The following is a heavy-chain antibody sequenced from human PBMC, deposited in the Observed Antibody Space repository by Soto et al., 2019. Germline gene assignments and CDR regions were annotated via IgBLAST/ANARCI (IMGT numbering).Heavy chain of an antibody. CDR2: IKSKTDGGTT. D-gene: IGHD3-3*01. CDR1: GFTFSNAW. J-gene: IGHJ5*02. Sequence: GGSLRLSCAASGFTFSNAWMNWVRQAPGKGLEWVGRIKSKTDGGTTDYAAPVKGRFTISRDDSKNTLYLQMNSLKTEDTAVYYCTTDVQAYYDFWSGYYWALQSHWFDPWGQGTLVTVSS. V-gene: IGHV3-15*07. CDR3: TTDVQAYYDFWSGYYWALQSHWFDP.